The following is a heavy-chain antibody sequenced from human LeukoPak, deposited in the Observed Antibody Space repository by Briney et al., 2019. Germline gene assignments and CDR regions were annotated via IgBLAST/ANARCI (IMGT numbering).Heavy chain of an antibody. CDR2: INPSGGST. J-gene: IGHJ4*02. V-gene: IGHV1-46*01. CDR3: ARGGYYDSSGYYELDY. D-gene: IGHD3-22*01. CDR1: GYTFTSYY. Sequence: ASVKVSCKASGYTFTSYYMHWVRQAPGQGLEWMGIINPSGGSTSYAQKFQGRVTITRDTSASTAYMELSSLRSEDTAVYYCARGGYYDSSGYYELDYWGQGTLVTVSS.